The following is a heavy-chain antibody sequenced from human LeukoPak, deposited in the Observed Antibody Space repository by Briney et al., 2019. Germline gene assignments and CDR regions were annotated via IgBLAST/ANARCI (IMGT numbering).Heavy chain of an antibody. CDR2: INPSGGST. J-gene: IGHJ4*02. V-gene: IGHV1-46*01. CDR1: GYTFTSYY. D-gene: IGHD3-10*01. CDR3: AYSKWFGELSGY. Sequence: EASVKVSCKASGYTFTSYYMHWVRQAPGQGLEWVGIINPSGGSTSYAQKFQGRVTMTRDTSTSTVYMELSSLRSEDTAVYYCAYSKWFGELSGYWGQGTLVTVSS.